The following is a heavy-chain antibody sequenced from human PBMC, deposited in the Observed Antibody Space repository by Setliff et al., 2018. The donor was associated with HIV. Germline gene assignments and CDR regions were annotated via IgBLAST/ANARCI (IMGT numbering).Heavy chain of an antibody. CDR3: ARRIDNSGSFPDKNWFDT. CDR1: GGSISSYC. D-gene: IGHD3-10*01. V-gene: IGHV4-4*09. J-gene: IGHJ5*02. CDR2: IFSSGST. Sequence: SETLSLTCTVSGGSISSYCWNWIRQSPGRGLEWIGFIFSSGSTKYNPSLQSRVTMSIDTSKNQFSLKLTSVTAADTAVYYCARRIDNSGSFPDKNWFDTWGQGSLVTVSS.